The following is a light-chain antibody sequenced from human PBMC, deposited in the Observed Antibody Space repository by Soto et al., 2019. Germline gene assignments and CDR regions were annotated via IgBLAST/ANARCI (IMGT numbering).Light chain of an antibody. J-gene: IGLJ1*01. CDR1: SSDVGRYNL. CDR3: CSYAGSSTYV. V-gene: IGLV2-23*01. Sequence: QSVLTQPASVSGSPGQSITISCTGTSSDVGRYNLVSWYQQHPGKAPKLIIHKDSKRSSGLSNRFSGSKSGNTASLTISGLQAEDEADYYCCSYAGSSTYVFGTGTKVTVL. CDR2: KDS.